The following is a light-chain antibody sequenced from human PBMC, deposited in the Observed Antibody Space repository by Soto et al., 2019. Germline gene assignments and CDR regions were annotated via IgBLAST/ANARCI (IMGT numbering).Light chain of an antibody. CDR2: DDH. CDR1: CSNIGKNS. Sequence: QSVLTQPPSVSAAPGQRVSISCSGGCSNIGKNSVSWYQQLPATAPKLLIYDDHQRPSGIPDRFSASKSGTSATLDITGLQPADEADYYCATWDLTLSAGVLFGGGTKLTVL. J-gene: IGLJ2*01. CDR3: ATWDLTLSAGVL. V-gene: IGLV1-51*01.